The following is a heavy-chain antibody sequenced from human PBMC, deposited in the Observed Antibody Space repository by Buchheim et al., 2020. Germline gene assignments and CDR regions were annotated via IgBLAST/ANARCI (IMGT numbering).Heavy chain of an antibody. CDR2: ISYQGSSE. CDR1: NFTFSSYG. CDR3: ARGTTVTTPYYYGMDV. Sequence: QVQLVESGGGVVQPGRSLRLSCAASNFTFSSYGMHWVRQAPGKGLEWVALISYQGSSEFYADSVKGRFTISRDNSKTTLYLQMNSLRAEDTAVYYCARGTTVTTPYYYGMDVWGQGTT. J-gene: IGHJ6*02. D-gene: IGHD4-11*01. V-gene: IGHV3-30*03.